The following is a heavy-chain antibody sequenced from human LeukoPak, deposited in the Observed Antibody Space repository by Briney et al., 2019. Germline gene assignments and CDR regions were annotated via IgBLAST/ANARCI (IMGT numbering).Heavy chain of an antibody. CDR1: GGSISSYY. V-gene: IGHV4-34*01. CDR3: ARLAAAGRGWFDP. D-gene: IGHD6-13*01. CDR2: INHSGST. J-gene: IGHJ5*02. Sequence: PSETLSLTCTVSGGSISSYYGSWIRQPPGKGLEWIGEINHSGSTNYNPSLKSRVTISVDTSKNQFSLKLSSVTAADTAVYYCARLAAAGRGWFDPWGQGTLVTVSS.